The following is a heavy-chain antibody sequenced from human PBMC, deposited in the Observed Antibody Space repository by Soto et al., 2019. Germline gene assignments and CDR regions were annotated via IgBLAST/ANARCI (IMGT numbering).Heavy chain of an antibody. V-gene: IGHV3-30*18. CDR2: ISYDGSNK. J-gene: IGHJ4*02. CDR3: AKDLSYYDSSGYPNTIDY. CDR1: GFTFSSYG. D-gene: IGHD3-22*01. Sequence: QVQLVESGGGVVQPGRSLRLSCAASGFTFSSYGMHWVRQAPGKGLEWVAVISYDGSNKYYADSVKGRFTISRDNSKNTLYLQMNSLRAEDTAVYYCAKDLSYYDSSGYPNTIDYWGQGTLVTVS.